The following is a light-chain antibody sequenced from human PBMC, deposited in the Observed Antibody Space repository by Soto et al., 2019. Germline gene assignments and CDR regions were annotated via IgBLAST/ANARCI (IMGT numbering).Light chain of an antibody. Sequence: QPVLTQPPSVSGAPGQRVTISCTGSSSNIGAGYDVHWYQQLPGTAPKLLIYGNSNRPSGVPDRFSGSKSGTSASLAITGRQAEDEADYYCQSYDSSLSGSVVFGGGTKLTVL. CDR1: SSNIGAGYD. J-gene: IGLJ2*01. CDR3: QSYDSSLSGSVV. CDR2: GNS. V-gene: IGLV1-40*01.